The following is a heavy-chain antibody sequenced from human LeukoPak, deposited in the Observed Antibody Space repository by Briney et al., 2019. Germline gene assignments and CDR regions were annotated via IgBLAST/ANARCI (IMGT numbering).Heavy chain of an antibody. J-gene: IGHJ4*02. CDR2: VSGSGGTT. Sequence: PGGSLRLSCVASGFTFSNYAMRWVRQAPGKGLEWVSTVSGSGGTTYYADSVKGRFTISRDNSKKSLYLQMNRMRAEDTAVYYCARDDSSGYFFDQWGQGTLVTVSS. V-gene: IGHV3-23*01. CDR3: ARDDSSGYFFDQ. CDR1: GFTFSNYA. D-gene: IGHD3-22*01.